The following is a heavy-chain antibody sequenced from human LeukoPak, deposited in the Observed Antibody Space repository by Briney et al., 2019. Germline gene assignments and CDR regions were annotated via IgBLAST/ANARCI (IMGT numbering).Heavy chain of an antibody. CDR3: ERRNGNWFDP. D-gene: IGHD2-8*01. Sequence: ASVKVSCKASGYTFTNYDINWVRQATGQGLEWMGWMNPNSGNTGYAQKFQGRVTITRNTSMSTAYVELRSLRSEDTAVYYCERRNGNWFDPWGQGTLVSAPS. CDR1: GYTFTNYD. CDR2: MNPNSGNT. J-gene: IGHJ5*02. V-gene: IGHV1-8*03.